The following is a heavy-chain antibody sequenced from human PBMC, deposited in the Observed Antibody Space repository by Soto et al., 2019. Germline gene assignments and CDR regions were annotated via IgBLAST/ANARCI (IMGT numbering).Heavy chain of an antibody. CDR2: IIPIFGTA. CDR3: ARVGQQLGSDWFDP. J-gene: IGHJ5*02. V-gene: IGHV1-69*06. D-gene: IGHD6-13*01. Sequence: VVQSQGQGLEWMGGIIPIFGTANYAQKFQGRVTITADKSTSTAYMELSSLRSEDTAVYYCARVGQQLGSDWFDPWGQGTLVTVSS.